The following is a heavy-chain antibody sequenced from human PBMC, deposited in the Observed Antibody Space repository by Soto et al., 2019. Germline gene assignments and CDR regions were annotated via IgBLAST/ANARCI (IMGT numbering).Heavy chain of an antibody. V-gene: IGHV3-11*05. J-gene: IGHJ4*02. Sequence: QVQLVESGGGLVKPGGSLRLSCAVSGFTFSDYYMTWIRQAPGKGLEWVSYISSSTSHTNYADSVKRRFTISRDNAKNSLFLQMNSLRVEDTAVYYCARGRGAAADYFDFWGQGTLVTVSS. CDR2: ISSSTSHT. CDR1: GFTFSDYY. CDR3: ARGRGAAADYFDF. D-gene: IGHD6-13*01.